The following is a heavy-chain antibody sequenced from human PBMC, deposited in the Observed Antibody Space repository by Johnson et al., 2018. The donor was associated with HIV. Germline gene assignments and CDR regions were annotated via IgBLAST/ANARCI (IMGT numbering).Heavy chain of an antibody. J-gene: IGHJ3*02. CDR3: TTWYSSGWYSSSDRYFDI. D-gene: IGHD6-19*01. Sequence: VQLVESGGGVVQPGRSLRLSCAASGFTFSSYGMHWVRQAPGKGLEWVAVISYDGSDKYYADSVKGRFTISRDSSNNTLYLQMNSLRAEDTAVYYCTTWYSSGWYSSSDRYFDIWGQGTMVTVSS. CDR1: GFTFSSYG. V-gene: IGHV3-30*03. CDR2: ISYDGSDK.